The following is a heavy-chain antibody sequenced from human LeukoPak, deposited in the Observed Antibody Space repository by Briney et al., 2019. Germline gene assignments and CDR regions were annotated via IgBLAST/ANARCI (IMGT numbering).Heavy chain of an antibody. D-gene: IGHD3-22*01. V-gene: IGHV2-70*04. CDR1: GFSLSTSGMR. Sequence: SGPTLVKPTQTLTLTCTFSGFSLSTSGMRVNWIRQPPGKALEWLARIDWDDDKFYNTFLKTRLTISKDTSKNQVVLTMTNMDPVDTATFYCARMRTDSSGLFVYWGQGTLVTVSS. J-gene: IGHJ4*02. CDR2: IDWDDDK. CDR3: ARMRTDSSGLFVY.